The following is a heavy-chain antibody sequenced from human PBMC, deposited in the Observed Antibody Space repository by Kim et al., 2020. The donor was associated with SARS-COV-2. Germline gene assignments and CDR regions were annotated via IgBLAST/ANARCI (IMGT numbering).Heavy chain of an antibody. CDR1: GFTFSSYA. CDR3: AKVDRDNYITGGAFDS. Sequence: GGSLRLSCAASGFTFSSYAMSWVRQAPGKGLECVSVISGSGARIYYAESMTGHFTISRDNSKDTVYLQMNSLRAEDTAVYYCAKVDRDNYITGGAFDSWGQGTLVTVSS. V-gene: IGHV3-23*01. J-gene: IGHJ4*02. CDR2: ISGSGARI. D-gene: IGHD4-4*01.